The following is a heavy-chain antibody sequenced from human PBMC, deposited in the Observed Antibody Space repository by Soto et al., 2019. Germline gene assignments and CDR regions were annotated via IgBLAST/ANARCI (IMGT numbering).Heavy chain of an antibody. D-gene: IGHD3-9*01. V-gene: IGHV4-4*07. CDR3: ARHFDVDPSLDHYYFDL. CDR2: IYASGRT. CDR1: GVSITPYF. Sequence: SSETLSLTCTVSGVSITPYFWSWIRQPAGEAPEWLGHIYASGRTTYNPSLKSRVTMFVSQTQVSLRLTSVTAADTAVYHCARHFDVDPSLDHYYFDLWGRGALVTVSS. J-gene: IGHJ2*01.